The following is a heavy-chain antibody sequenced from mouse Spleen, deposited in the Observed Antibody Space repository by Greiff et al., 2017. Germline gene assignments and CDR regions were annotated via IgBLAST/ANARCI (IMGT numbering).Heavy chain of an antibody. CDR1: GYSFTGYY. J-gene: IGHJ4*01. V-gene: IGHV1-42*01. CDR3: ARQDGSSYAMDY. CDR2: INPSTGGT. D-gene: IGHD1-1*01. Sequence: VQLKESGPELVKPGASVKISCKASGYSFTGYYMNWVKQSPEKSLEWIGEINPSTGGTTYNQKFKAKATLTVDKSSSTAYMQLKSLTSEDSAVYYCARQDGSSYAMDYWGQGTSVTVSS.